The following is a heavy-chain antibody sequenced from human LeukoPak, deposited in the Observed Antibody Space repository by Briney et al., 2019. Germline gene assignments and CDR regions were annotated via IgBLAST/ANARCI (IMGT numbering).Heavy chain of an antibody. CDR2: VYYSGST. CDR1: GGSISGYY. CDR3: ARRLRIGYCSGVSCYYYMDV. V-gene: IGHV4-59*01. J-gene: IGHJ6*03. D-gene: IGHD2-15*01. Sequence: SETLSLTCTVSGGSISGYYWSWIRQPPGKGLEWIGYVYYSGSTNYNPSLKNRVSMSVDTSKNQFSLKLNSVTAADTAVYYCARRLRIGYCSGVSCYYYMDVWGKGTTVTVSS.